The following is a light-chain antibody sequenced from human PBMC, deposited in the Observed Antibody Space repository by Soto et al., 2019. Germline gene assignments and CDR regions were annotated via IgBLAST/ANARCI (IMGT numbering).Light chain of an antibody. J-gene: IGKJ2*01. Sequence: EIVLTQSPGTLSLSPGERANLSCRASQSVNSAHFAWYHQKPGQAPRLLIFGASARATGIPDRFSGSGSGTDFTLTINRLEPEDFAVYYCQQYDRSPYTFGQGTKLEIK. CDR3: QQYDRSPYT. V-gene: IGKV3-20*01. CDR1: QSVNSAH. CDR2: GAS.